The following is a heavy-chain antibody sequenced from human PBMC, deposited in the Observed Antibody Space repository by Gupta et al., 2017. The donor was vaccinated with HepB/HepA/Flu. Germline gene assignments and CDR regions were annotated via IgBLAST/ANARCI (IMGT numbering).Heavy chain of an antibody. Sequence: QVQLQESGPGLVKPSETLSLTCTVSGVSVRSYYWSWIRQPPGKALEWIGYIYYSGSTIYNPTRKSRVTMSMDTSKNQVSLKLTSIAASDTAVYFWGRGGTVGATNSQWFDPWGQGTLVTVSS. CDR1: GVSVRSYY. V-gene: IGHV4-59*02. CDR3: GRGGTVGATNSQWFDP. D-gene: IGHD1-26*01. CDR2: IYYSGST. J-gene: IGHJ5*02.